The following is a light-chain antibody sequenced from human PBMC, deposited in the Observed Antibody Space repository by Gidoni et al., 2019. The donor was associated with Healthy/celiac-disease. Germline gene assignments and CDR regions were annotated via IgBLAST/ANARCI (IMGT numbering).Light chain of an antibody. CDR2: AAS. V-gene: IGKV1-9*01. Sequence: IQLTQSPASLSASVGDRVTITCRASQGISSYLAWYQQKPGKAPKLLIYAASTLQSGVPSRFSGSGSGTDFTLTISSLQPEDFATYYCQQRNSYPLGFGGGTKVEIK. CDR3: QQRNSYPLG. J-gene: IGKJ4*01. CDR1: QGISSY.